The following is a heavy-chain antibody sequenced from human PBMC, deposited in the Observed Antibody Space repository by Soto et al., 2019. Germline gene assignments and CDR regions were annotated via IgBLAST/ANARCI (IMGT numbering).Heavy chain of an antibody. CDR3: AKPPLVLPLGFDY. CDR1: GFTFSNYV. J-gene: IGHJ4*02. Sequence: AGGSLRLSCAASGFTFSNYVMSWVRQAPGKGLEWVSSISGSGDNTYYADSVKGRFTISRDNSKNTLFLQMNSLRAEDTAVYYCAKPPLVLPLGFDYWGQGTLVTVSS. V-gene: IGHV3-23*01. CDR2: ISGSGDNT.